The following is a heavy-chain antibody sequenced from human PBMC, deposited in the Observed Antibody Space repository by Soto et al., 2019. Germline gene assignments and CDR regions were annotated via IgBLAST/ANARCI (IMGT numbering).Heavy chain of an antibody. CDR3: ARTTYDFWSGYYLYGMDV. Sequence: GGSLRLSCAASGFTFSSYWMHWVRQAPGKGLVWVSRINSDGSSTSYADSVKGRFTISRDNAKNTLYLQMNSLRAEGTAVYYCARTTYDFWSGYYLYGMDVWGQGTTVTVSS. J-gene: IGHJ6*02. CDR2: INSDGSST. CDR1: GFTFSSYW. V-gene: IGHV3-74*01. D-gene: IGHD3-3*01.